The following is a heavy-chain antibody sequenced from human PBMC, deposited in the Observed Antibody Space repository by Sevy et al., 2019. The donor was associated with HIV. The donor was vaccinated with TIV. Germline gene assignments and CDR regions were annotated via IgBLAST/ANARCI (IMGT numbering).Heavy chain of an antibody. D-gene: IGHD2-8*01. V-gene: IGHV3-23*01. CDR1: GFAFYDYS. CDR2: LSFGCGKI. Sequence: GGSLRLSCAASGFAFYDYSMSWIRQAPGKGLEWVATLSFGCGKINYAESVKGRFTISRDNSKNSFYLQMDNLRVEDTALYYFAREGCTRPQDYWGQGTRVTVSS. CDR3: AREGCTRPQDY. J-gene: IGHJ4*02.